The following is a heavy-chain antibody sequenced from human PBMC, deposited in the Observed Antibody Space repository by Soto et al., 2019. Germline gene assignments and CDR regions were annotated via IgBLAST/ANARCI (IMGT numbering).Heavy chain of an antibody. D-gene: IGHD3-22*01. CDR1: GFTFSSYW. CDR3: ARVPPASAVVFDAFDI. CDR2: INSDGSST. Sequence: GGSLRLSCAASGFTFSSYWMHWVRQAPGKGLVWVSRINSDGSSTSYADSVKGRFTISRDNAKNTLYLQMNSLRAEDTAVYYCARVPPASAVVFDAFDIWGQGTKVTVSS. V-gene: IGHV3-74*01. J-gene: IGHJ3*02.